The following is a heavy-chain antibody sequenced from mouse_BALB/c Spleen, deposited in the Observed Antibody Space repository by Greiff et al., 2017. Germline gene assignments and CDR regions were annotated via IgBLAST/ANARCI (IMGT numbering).Heavy chain of an antibody. J-gene: IGHJ4*01. D-gene: IGHD2-1*01. CDR2: ISSGGST. Sequence: EVKLMESGGGLVKPGGSLKLSCAASGFTFSSYAMSWVRQTPEKRLEWVASISSGGSTYYPDSVKGRFTISRDNARNILYLQMSSLRSEDTAMYYCARGPDYGNYGGGAMDYWGQGTSVTVSS. CDR1: GFTFSSYA. V-gene: IGHV5-6-5*01. CDR3: ARGPDYGNYGGGAMDY.